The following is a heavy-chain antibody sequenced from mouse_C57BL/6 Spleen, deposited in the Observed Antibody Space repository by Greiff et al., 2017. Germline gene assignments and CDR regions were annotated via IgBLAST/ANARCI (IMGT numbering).Heavy chain of an antibody. D-gene: IGHD1-1*01. V-gene: IGHV3-6*01. CDR1: GYSITSGYY. Sequence: VQLKQSGPGLVKPSQSLSLTCSVTGYSITSGYYWNWIRQFPGNKLEWMGYISYDGSNNYNPSLKNRISITRDTSKNQFFLKLNSVTTEDTATYYCASWYYGSSYHWGQGTTLTVSS. CDR3: ASWYYGSSYH. J-gene: IGHJ2*01. CDR2: ISYDGSN.